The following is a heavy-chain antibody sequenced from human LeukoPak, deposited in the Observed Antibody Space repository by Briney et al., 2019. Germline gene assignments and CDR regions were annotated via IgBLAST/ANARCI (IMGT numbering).Heavy chain of an antibody. D-gene: IGHD5-12*01. V-gene: IGHV4-34*01. CDR1: GGSFSGYY. J-gene: IGHJ4*02. CDR3: ARGRAVVATRLDY. CDR2: ISHSGST. Sequence: PWETLSLTCAVYGGSFSGYYWSWIRQPPGKGLEWIGEISHSGSTNYNPSLKRRVTISVDTSKNQFSLKLSSVTAGDTAVYYCARGRAVVATRLDYWGQGTLVTVSS.